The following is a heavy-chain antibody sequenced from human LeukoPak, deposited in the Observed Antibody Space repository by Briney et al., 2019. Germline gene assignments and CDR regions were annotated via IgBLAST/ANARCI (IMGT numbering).Heavy chain of an antibody. Sequence: QTGGSLRLSCVASGFTFSSYWMHWVRQAPGEGLVWVSRINSDGSTATYADSVKGRFTISRDNAKNTLYLQMNSLRVEDTAVYYCARVVPPVDYMDVWGKGTTVIVSS. CDR1: GFTFSSYW. CDR3: ARVVPPVDYMDV. D-gene: IGHD3-10*01. J-gene: IGHJ6*03. V-gene: IGHV3-74*01. CDR2: INSDGSTA.